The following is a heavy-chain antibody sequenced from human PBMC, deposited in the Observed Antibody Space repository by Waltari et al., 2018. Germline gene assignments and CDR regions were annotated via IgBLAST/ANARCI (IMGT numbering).Heavy chain of an antibody. CDR2: ISSSSSTK. J-gene: IGHJ6*02. V-gene: IGHV3-48*01. CDR3: ARYTTDDSSGYYYFYGMDV. D-gene: IGHD3-22*01. CDR1: GFTFSSYS. Sequence: EVQLVESGGGLVQPGGSLRLSCAASGFTFSSYSMNWVRQAPGKGLEWVSYISSSSSTKYSADSGKGRFTISRDNAKNSLYLQMNSLRAEDTAVYYCARYTTDDSSGYYYFYGMDVWGQGTTVTVSS.